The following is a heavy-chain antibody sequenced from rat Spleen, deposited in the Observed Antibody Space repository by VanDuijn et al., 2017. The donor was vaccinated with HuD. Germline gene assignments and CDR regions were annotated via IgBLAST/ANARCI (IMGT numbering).Heavy chain of an antibody. V-gene: IGHV5-29*01. CDR3: ARQNNYFDH. J-gene: IGHJ2*01. CDR2: ISYDGSST. CDR1: GFTFSDYY. Sequence: EVQLVESDGGLVQPGRSLKLSCAASGFTFSDYYMAWVRQAPTKGLEWVATISYDGSSTYYRDSVKGRFTISRDNAKSTLYLQMDSLRSEDTATYYCARQNNYFDHWGQGVMVTVSS.